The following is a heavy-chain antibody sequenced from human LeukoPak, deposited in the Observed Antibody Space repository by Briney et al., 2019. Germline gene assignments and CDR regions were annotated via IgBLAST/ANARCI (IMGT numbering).Heavy chain of an antibody. CDR1: GFTFSSYW. Sequence: GGSLRLSCAASGFTFSSYWMSWVRQAPGKGLEWVANIKQDGSEKYYVDSVKGRFTISRDNAKNSLYLQMNSLRAEDTAVYYCARGIGHRYCTNGVCYTMHFADDYWGQGTLVTVSS. J-gene: IGHJ4*02. CDR2: IKQDGSEK. D-gene: IGHD2-8*01. CDR3: ARGIGHRYCTNGVCYTMHFADDY. V-gene: IGHV3-7*01.